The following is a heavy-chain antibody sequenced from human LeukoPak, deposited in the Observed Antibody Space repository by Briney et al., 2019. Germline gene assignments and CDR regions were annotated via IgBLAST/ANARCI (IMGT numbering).Heavy chain of an antibody. V-gene: IGHV3-30*18. D-gene: IGHD3-22*01. CDR2: ISYDGSNK. Sequence: PGRSLRLSCAASGFTFSSYGMHWVRQAPGKGLEWVAVISYDGSNKYYADSVKGRFTISRDNSKNTLYLQMNSLRAEDTAVYYCANYDSSGYYPYYYYYGMDVWGQGTTVTVSS. J-gene: IGHJ6*02. CDR1: GFTFSSYG. CDR3: ANYDSSGYYPYYYYYGMDV.